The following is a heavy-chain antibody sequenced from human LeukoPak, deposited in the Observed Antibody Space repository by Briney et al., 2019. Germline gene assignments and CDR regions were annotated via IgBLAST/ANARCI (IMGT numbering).Heavy chain of an antibody. CDR1: GYTFTGYY. D-gene: IGHD2-2*01. CDR3: ARDKAPIVVVPAAQHLNWFDP. Sequence: GASVKVSCKASGYTFTGYYMHWVRQAPGQGLEWMGWINPNSGGANYAQKFQGRVTMTRDTSISTAYMELSRLRSDDTAVYYCARDKAPIVVVPAAQHLNWFDPWGQGTLVTVSS. CDR2: INPNSGGA. J-gene: IGHJ5*02. V-gene: IGHV1-2*02.